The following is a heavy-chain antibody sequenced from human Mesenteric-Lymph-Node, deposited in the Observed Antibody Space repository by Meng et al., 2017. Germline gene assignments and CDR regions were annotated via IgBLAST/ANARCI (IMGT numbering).Heavy chain of an antibody. CDR3: TRANYGLDY. CDR2: ITGPSSDI. V-gene: IGHV3-11*04. CDR1: QFTFSDYY. Sequence: GQVVESGGGLVSPEGSLRLSCAASQFTFSDYYMSWIRQAPGKGLEWIAYITGPSSDIQYADSVKGRFTISRDNARNSLYLQMNSLRAEDTAVYYCTRANYGLDYWGRGTLVTVSS. J-gene: IGHJ4*02. D-gene: IGHD3-10*01.